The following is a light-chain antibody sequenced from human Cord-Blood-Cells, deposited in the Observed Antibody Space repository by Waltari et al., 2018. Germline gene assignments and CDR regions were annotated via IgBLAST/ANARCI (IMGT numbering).Light chain of an antibody. V-gene: IGKV1-5*03. CDR3: QQYNSYPYT. CDR2: TAS. Sequence: DIQMTQSPSTLSASVGDSVTITCRASQSISSWLAWYQQKPGKAPKILIYTASSLESGVPSRFSGSGSGTEFTLTISSLQPDDFATYYCQQYNSYPYTFGQGTKLEIK. CDR1: QSISSW. J-gene: IGKJ2*01.